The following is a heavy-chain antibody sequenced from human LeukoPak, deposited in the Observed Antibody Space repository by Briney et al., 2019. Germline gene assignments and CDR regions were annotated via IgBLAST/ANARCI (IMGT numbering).Heavy chain of an antibody. V-gene: IGHV4-34*01. Sequence: SETLSLTCAVYGGSFSGYYWSWIRQPPGKGLEWIGEINHSGSTNYNPSLKSRVTISVDTSKNQFSLELSSVTAADTAVYYCARPSYGSGSSGIDYWGQGTLVTVSS. D-gene: IGHD3-10*01. CDR1: GGSFSGYY. CDR2: INHSGST. J-gene: IGHJ4*02. CDR3: ARPSYGSGSSGIDY.